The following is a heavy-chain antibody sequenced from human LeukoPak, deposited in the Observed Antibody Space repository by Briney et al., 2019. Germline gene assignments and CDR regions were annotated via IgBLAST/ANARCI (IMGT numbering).Heavy chain of an antibody. CDR1: GGSLSSYY. CDR3: ASLSSNDRRDY. CDR2: IYYSGST. Sequence: SETLSLTCTVSGGSLSSYYWSWIRQPPGKGLEWIGYIYYSGSTNYNPSLKSRVTISVETSKNQFSLKLSSVTAADTAVYYCASLSSNDRRDYWGQGTLVTVSS. V-gene: IGHV4-59*01. D-gene: IGHD1-1*01. J-gene: IGHJ4*02.